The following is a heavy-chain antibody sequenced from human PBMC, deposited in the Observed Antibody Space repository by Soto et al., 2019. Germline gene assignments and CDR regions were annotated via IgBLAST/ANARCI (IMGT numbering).Heavy chain of an antibody. V-gene: IGHV1-3*01. CDR1: GYTFTSYI. D-gene: IGHD3-10*01. Sequence: QVQLVQSGAEVKKPGASVKVSCKASGYTFTSYIMHWVRQAPGQRLEWMGWINSANGITKYSQKLQGRVTITRDTSASTAYMDLSSLRSEDTAVYYCAREGRLMGSFDYWGQGTLVTVSS. J-gene: IGHJ4*02. CDR2: INSANGIT. CDR3: AREGRLMGSFDY.